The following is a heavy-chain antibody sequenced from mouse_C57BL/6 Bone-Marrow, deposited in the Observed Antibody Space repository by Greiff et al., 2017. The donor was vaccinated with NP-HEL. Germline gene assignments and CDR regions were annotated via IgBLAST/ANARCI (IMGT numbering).Heavy chain of an antibody. J-gene: IGHJ1*03. V-gene: IGHV2-2*01. Sequence: QVQLQQSGPGLVQPSQCLSITCTVSGFSLTSYGVHWVRQSPGKVMEWLGVRWSGGSTDYNAAFISRLSISKYHANSQVFFKMNSRQADDTAIYYWARTVVTHWYFDVCGTGTTVTVSS. D-gene: IGHD2-1*01. CDR3: ARTVVTHWYFDV. CDR2: RWSGGST. CDR1: GFSLTSYG.